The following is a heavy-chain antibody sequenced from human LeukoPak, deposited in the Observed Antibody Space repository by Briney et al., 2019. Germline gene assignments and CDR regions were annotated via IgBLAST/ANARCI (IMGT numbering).Heavy chain of an antibody. CDR1: GGSISSSY. Sequence: SETLSLTCTVSGGSISSSYWSWIRQPPGKGLEWIGYMYYSGSTNYNPSLKSRVTISVDTSKNQLSLKVRSVTAADTAVYYCARGAVRPTNYYDSSGYYHYFDYWGQGTLVTVSS. J-gene: IGHJ4*02. CDR3: ARGAVRPTNYYDSSGYYHYFDY. D-gene: IGHD3-22*01. V-gene: IGHV4-59*01. CDR2: MYYSGST.